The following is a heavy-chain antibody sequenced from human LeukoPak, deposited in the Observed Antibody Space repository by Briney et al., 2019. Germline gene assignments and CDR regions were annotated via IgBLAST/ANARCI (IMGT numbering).Heavy chain of an antibody. V-gene: IGHV4-4*07. D-gene: IGHD3-22*01. J-gene: IGHJ3*02. CDR3: ARDRYYYDSSPYYSSDAFDI. Sequence: SETLSLTCAVYGGSFSGYYWSWIRQPAGKGLEWIGRIYTSGSTNYNPSLKSRVTMSVDTSKNQFSLKLSSVTAADTAVYYCARDRYYYDSSPYYSSDAFDIWGQGTMVTVSS. CDR2: IYTSGST. CDR1: GGSFSGYY.